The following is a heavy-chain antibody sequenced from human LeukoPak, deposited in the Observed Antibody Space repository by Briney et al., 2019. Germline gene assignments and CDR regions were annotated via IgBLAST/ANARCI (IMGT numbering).Heavy chain of an antibody. D-gene: IGHD2-2*01. J-gene: IGHJ4*02. CDR2: IIPIFGTA. V-gene: IGHV1-69*05. CDR1: GGTFSSYA. Sequence: GSSVKVSCKASGGTFSSYAISWVRQAPGQGLEWMGGIIPIFGTANYAQKFQGRVTITTDESTSTAYMELSSLRSEDTAVYYCARGTLGYCSSTSCYLSYFDYWGQGTLVTVSS. CDR3: ARGTLGYCSSTSCYLSYFDY.